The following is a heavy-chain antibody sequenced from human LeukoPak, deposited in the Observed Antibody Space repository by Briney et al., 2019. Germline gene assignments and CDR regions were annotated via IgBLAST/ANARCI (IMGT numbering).Heavy chain of an antibody. V-gene: IGHV3-7*01. CDR2: IKPDGSAE. CDR3: ARANNSSWHN. CDR1: GFTFSSNW. Sequence: PGGSLRLSCATSGFTFSSNWMSWVRHVPGRGLEWVANIKPDGSAEYYAASVKGRFTVSRDNAKNSLYLQMNSLRAEDTAVYYCARANNSSWHNWGQGTLVTVSS. J-gene: IGHJ4*02. D-gene: IGHD6-13*01.